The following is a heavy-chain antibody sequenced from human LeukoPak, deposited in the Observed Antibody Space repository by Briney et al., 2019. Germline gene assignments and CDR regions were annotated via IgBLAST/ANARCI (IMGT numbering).Heavy chain of an antibody. CDR3: ARGSGGATHARYYYYGMDV. CDR2: INHIGST. CDR1: GGSFSGYY. V-gene: IGHV4-34*01. Sequence: PSETLSLTCAVYGGSFSGYYWSWIRQPPGKGLEWIGEINHIGSTNYNPSLKSRVTISVDTSKNQFSLKLSSVTAADTAVYYCARGSGGATHARYYYYGMDVWGQGTTVTVSS. J-gene: IGHJ6*02. D-gene: IGHD2-15*01.